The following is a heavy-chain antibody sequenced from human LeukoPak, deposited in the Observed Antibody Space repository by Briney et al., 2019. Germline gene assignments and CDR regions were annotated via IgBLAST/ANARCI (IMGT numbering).Heavy chain of an antibody. V-gene: IGHV3-30*02. CDR1: GFTFSSYG. Sequence: GGSLRLSCAGSGFTFSSYGMHGVRQAPGKGLEWVAFIRYDGSNKYYADSVKGRFTISRDNSKNTLYLQMNSLRAEDTAVYYCAGEPYGDYGGLVDYWGQGTLVTVSS. J-gene: IGHJ4*02. CDR2: IRYDGSNK. D-gene: IGHD4-17*01. CDR3: AGEPYGDYGGLVDY.